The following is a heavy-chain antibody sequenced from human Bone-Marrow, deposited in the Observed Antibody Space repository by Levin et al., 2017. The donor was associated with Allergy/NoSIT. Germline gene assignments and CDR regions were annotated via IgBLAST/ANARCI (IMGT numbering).Heavy chain of an antibody. V-gene: IGHV3-30*18. Sequence: SGGSLRLSCAASGFTFSSYGMHWVRQAPGKGLEWVAVISYDGSNKYYADSVKGRFTISRDNSKNTLYLQMNSLRAEDTAVYYCAKEGGSFWLQIDYWGQGTLVTVSS. D-gene: IGHD3-9*01. CDR3: AKEGGSFWLQIDY. J-gene: IGHJ4*02. CDR2: ISYDGSNK. CDR1: GFTFSSYG.